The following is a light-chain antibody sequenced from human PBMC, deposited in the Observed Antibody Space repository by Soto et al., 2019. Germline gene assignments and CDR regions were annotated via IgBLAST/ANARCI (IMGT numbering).Light chain of an antibody. J-gene: IGLJ1*01. CDR3: SSYKGSNNFV. Sequence: SVLTQHASVSGSPGHSITISCTGTRSDVGTYNYVSWYQQHPGKAPKVMIYEVTYRTSGVSNRFSGSKPGNTASLTISGLQAEDHAQYYCSSYKGSNNFVFGTGTKVAVL. V-gene: IGLV2-14*01. CDR1: RSDVGTYNY. CDR2: EVT.